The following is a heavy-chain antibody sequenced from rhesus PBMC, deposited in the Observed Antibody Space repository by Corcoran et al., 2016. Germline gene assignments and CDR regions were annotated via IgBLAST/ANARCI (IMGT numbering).Heavy chain of an antibody. Sequence: QLQLQESGPGLVKPSETLSLTCAVSGYSISSGYGWSWIRQPPGKALEWIGYISYSGSTSYNPSLKIRVTLSRGTSKNQFSLKLSSVAAADTAVYCCARDGAWTPRDYWGQGVLVTVSS. CDR2: ISYSGST. CDR1: GYSISSGYG. V-gene: IGHV4-122*02. CDR3: ARDGAWTPRDY. D-gene: IGHD1-44*02. J-gene: IGHJ4*01.